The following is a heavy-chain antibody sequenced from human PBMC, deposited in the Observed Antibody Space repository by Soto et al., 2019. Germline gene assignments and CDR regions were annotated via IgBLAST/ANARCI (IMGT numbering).Heavy chain of an antibody. CDR3: ATEPSASRLAYYYDSSGYRFDY. V-gene: IGHV1-24*01. CDR1: GYTLTELS. D-gene: IGHD3-22*01. J-gene: IGHJ4*02. Sequence: ASVKVSCKVSGYTLTELSMHWVRQAPGKGLEWMGGFDPEDGETIYAQKFQGRVTMTEDTSTDTAYMELSSLRSEDTAVYYCATEPSASRLAYYYDSSGYRFDYWGQGTLVTVSS. CDR2: FDPEDGET.